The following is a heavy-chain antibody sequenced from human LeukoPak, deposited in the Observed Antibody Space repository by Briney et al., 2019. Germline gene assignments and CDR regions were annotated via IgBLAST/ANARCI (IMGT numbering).Heavy chain of an antibody. CDR1: GFTFSSYA. D-gene: IGHD3-22*01. CDR3: AKESSLYYYDSRGFDY. CDR2: ISGSGGST. V-gene: IGHV3-23*01. Sequence: PGGSLRLSCAASGFTFSSYAMSWVRQAPGKGLEWVSAISGSGGSTYYADSVKGRFTISRDNSKNTLYLQMNSLRAEDTAVYYCAKESSLYYYDSRGFDYWGQGTLVTVSS. J-gene: IGHJ4*02.